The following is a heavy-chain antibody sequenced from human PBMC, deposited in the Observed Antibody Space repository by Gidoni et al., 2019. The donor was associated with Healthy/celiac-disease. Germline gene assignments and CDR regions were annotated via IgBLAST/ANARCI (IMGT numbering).Heavy chain of an antibody. Sequence: QVQLQQWGAGLLTPSATLSLTCAVYGGSFSGYYWSWIRQPQGKGLEWIGEINHSGSTNYNPSLKSRVTISVDTSKNQCSLKLSSVTAADTAVYYCARDPDLSNWGQGTLVTVSS. J-gene: IGHJ4*02. CDR3: ARDPDLSN. V-gene: IGHV4-34*01. CDR2: INHSGST. CDR1: GGSFSGYY.